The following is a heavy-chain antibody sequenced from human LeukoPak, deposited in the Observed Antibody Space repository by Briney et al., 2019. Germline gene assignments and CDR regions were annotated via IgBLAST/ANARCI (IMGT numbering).Heavy chain of an antibody. Sequence: GGSLRLSCAASGFTFSSYSMNWVRQAPGKGLEWVSCISSSSSTIYYADSVKGRFTISRDNAKNSLYLQMNSLRAEDTAVYYCARDRRGSSGWYGNVEKGLFDYWGQGTLVTVSS. CDR3: ARDRRGSSGWYGNVEKGLFDY. V-gene: IGHV3-48*01. CDR2: ISSSSSTI. J-gene: IGHJ4*02. D-gene: IGHD6-19*01. CDR1: GFTFSSYS.